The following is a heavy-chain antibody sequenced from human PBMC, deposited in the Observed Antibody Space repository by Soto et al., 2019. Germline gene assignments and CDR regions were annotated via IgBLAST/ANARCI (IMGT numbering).Heavy chain of an antibody. CDR1: GFSLSTSGVG. D-gene: IGHD3-3*01. V-gene: IGHV2-5*01. Sequence: HITLKECGPTLVKPTQTLTLTCTFSGFSLSTSGVGVGWFRQPPGKALEWLALIYWNDDNRYSPSLKIRLTITTDTSKNQVVLTVTDRDLMDTATYYCANYISIDPAGWFHPWGHGTQVIVYS. CDR3: ANYISIDPAGWFHP. CDR2: IYWNDDN. J-gene: IGHJ5*02.